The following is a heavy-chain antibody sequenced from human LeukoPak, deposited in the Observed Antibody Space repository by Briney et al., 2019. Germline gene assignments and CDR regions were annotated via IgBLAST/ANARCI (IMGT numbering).Heavy chain of an antibody. Sequence: ASVKVSCKASGYTFTSYGISWVRQAPGQGLEWMGWISAYNGNTNYAQKLQGRVTMTTDTSTSTAYMELRSLRSDDTAVYYCARTEDIVVVPAAPNFDYWGQVTLVTVSS. CDR3: ARTEDIVVVPAAPNFDY. D-gene: IGHD2-2*01. J-gene: IGHJ4*02. CDR1: GYTFTSYG. CDR2: ISAYNGNT. V-gene: IGHV1-18*01.